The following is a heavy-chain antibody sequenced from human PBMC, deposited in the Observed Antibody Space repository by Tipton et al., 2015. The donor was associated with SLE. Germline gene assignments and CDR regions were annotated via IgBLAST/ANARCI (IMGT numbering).Heavy chain of an antibody. CDR3: ARDRGSGSYVDY. CDR2: ISYDGSNK. CDR1: GFTFSSYA. J-gene: IGHJ4*02. V-gene: IGHV3-30-3*01. Sequence: SLRLSCAASGFTFSSYAMHWVRQAPGKGLEWVAVISYDGSNKYYADSVKGRFTISRDNSKNTLYLQMNSLRTEDTAVYYCARDRGSGSYVDYWGQGTLVTVSS. D-gene: IGHD3-10*01.